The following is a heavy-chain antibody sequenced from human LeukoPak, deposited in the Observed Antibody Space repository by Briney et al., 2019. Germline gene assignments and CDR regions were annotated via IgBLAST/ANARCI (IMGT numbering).Heavy chain of an antibody. CDR1: GYALSDGD. CDR2: ISYRISPT. D-gene: IGHD6-19*01. J-gene: IGHJ4*02. Sequence: PGGSLRLSCTASGYALSDGDMKWVRQAPGSGLEWVSAISYRISPTYYADSVKGRFTISRDNAKNSLYLQIESLRAEDTAVYYCASDHRVAGYWGQGTLVTVSS. V-gene: IGHV3-21*01. CDR3: ASDHRVAGY.